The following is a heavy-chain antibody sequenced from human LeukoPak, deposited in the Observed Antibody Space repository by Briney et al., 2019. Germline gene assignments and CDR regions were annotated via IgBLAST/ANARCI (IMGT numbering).Heavy chain of an antibody. CDR3: ARRYEPYYYYYYGMDV. CDR2: IYHSGST. Sequence: SETLSLTCTVSGGSISSSNWWSWVRQPPGKGLEWIGEIYHSGSTNYNPSLKSRVTISVDKSKNQFSLKLSSVTAADTAVYYCARRYEPYYYYYYGMDVWGQGTTVTVSS. CDR1: GGSISSSNW. J-gene: IGHJ6*02. D-gene: IGHD5-12*01. V-gene: IGHV4-4*02.